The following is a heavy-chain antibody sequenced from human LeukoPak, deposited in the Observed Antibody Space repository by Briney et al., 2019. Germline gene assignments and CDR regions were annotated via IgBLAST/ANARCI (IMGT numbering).Heavy chain of an antibody. CDR2: INPNSGGT. Sequence: ASVKVSCKASGYTFTGYYMHWVRQAPGQGLEWVGWINPNSGGTNSAQKFQGRVTMTRDSSISTAFMELSRLRSDDTAVYYCARATDGRFLEWSRDYYYMDVWDKGTTVTVSS. V-gene: IGHV1-2*02. CDR3: ARATDGRFLEWSRDYYYMDV. CDR1: GYTFTGYY. J-gene: IGHJ6*03. D-gene: IGHD3-3*01.